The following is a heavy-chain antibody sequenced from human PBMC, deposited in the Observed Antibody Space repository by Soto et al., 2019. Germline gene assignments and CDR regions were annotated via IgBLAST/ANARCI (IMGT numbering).Heavy chain of an antibody. D-gene: IGHD6-19*01. CDR3: ARWRGYSSRWFPDS. J-gene: IGHJ4*02. V-gene: IGHV3-74*01. CDR1: GFTFSSYW. Sequence: PGGSLRLSCAASGFTFSSYWMHWVRQVLGKGLVWVSDINFDGTTTSYADFVKGRFTISRDNANNTLYLQMSSLRAEDTAMYYCARWRGYSSRWFPDSWGQGTLVPVSS. CDR2: INFDGTTT.